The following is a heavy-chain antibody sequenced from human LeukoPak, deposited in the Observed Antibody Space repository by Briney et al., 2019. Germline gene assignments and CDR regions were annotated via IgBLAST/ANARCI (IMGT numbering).Heavy chain of an antibody. CDR2: ISYDGSNK. CDR1: GFTFSNYA. J-gene: IGHJ4*02. Sequence: PGRSLRLSCAASGFTFSNYAMHWVRQAPGKGLEWVAVISYDGSNKYYADSVKGRFTISRDNSKNTLYLQMNSLRAEDTAVYYCAREPPGMVATGEYDYWGQGTLVTVSS. D-gene: IGHD5-12*01. CDR3: AREPPGMVATGEYDY. V-gene: IGHV3-30*04.